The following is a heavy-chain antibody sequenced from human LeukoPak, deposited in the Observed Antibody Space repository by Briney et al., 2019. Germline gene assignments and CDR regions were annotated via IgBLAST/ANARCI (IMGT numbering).Heavy chain of an antibody. CDR2: ISSSSGTI. D-gene: IGHD4-17*01. Sequence: RGSLRLSCAASGFAFSSYSMNWVRQAPGKGLEWVSYISSSSGTIYYADSVKGRFTISRDNAKNSLYLQMNSLRAEDTAVYYCARVAYGDYGMDVWGQGTTVTVSS. CDR1: GFAFSSYS. J-gene: IGHJ6*02. CDR3: ARVAYGDYGMDV. V-gene: IGHV3-48*01.